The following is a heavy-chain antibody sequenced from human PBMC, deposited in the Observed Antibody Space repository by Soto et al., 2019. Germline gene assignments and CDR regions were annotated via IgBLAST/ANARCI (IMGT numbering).Heavy chain of an antibody. CDR1: GDMFTRYW. Sequence: XDSLKVSWKCSGDMFTRYWIGWVLQMPGKGLEWMGMIYPGDSDTRYRPSFQGQVTISADKSISTAYLQWGSLKASDTAMYYCARTRISTSSDDFDVWGQGTMVTVSS. D-gene: IGHD6-6*01. V-gene: IGHV5-51*01. CDR2: IYPGDSDT. J-gene: IGHJ3*01. CDR3: ARTRISTSSDDFDV.